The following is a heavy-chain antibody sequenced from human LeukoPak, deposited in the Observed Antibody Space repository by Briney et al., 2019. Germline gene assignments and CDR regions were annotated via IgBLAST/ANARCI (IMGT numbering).Heavy chain of an antibody. Sequence: PSETLSLTCTVSGGSISSSYWAWIRQPPGKGLEWIGYIYCSGTTNYNPSLKSRVTISVDTSKNQFSLKLRSVTAADTAMYYCAREGYASNWYPDWGQGTLVTVSS. CDR2: IYCSGTT. CDR3: AREGYASNWYPD. D-gene: IGHD6-13*01. CDR1: GGSISSSY. J-gene: IGHJ4*02. V-gene: IGHV4-59*01.